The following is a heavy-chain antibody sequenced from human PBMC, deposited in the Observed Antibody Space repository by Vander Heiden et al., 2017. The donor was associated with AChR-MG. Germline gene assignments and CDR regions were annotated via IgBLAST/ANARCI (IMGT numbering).Heavy chain of an antibody. J-gene: IGHJ4*02. Sequence: EVQLVESGGGLVQPGGSLRLSCAASGFTFSSYWMSWVRQAPGKGLEWVANIKKDGREKDDVDSVKGRFTISRDKAKNSLYMKMNSLRAEDTAVYDCARDHNGFDYWGQGTLVTVSS. CDR3: ARDHNGFDY. D-gene: IGHD1-20*01. CDR2: IKKDGREK. V-gene: IGHV3-7*01. CDR1: GFTFSSYW.